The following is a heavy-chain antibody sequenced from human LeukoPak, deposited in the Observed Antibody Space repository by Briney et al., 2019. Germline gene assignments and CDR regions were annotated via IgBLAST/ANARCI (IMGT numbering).Heavy chain of an antibody. D-gene: IGHD2-21*02. V-gene: IGHV1-2*06. CDR3: ARDYCGGDCFPDY. CDR1: GYTFTGYY. J-gene: IGHJ4*02. Sequence: ASVKLSCKASGYTFTGYYVHWVRQAPGQGLEWMGRINPNSGDTNYAQKFQGRVTMTRDTSISTAYMELGRLRSDDTAVYYCARDYCGGDCFPDYWGQGTLVTVSS. CDR2: INPNSGDT.